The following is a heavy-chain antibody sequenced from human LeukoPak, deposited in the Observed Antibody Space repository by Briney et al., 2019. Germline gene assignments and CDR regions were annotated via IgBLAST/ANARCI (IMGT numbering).Heavy chain of an antibody. CDR2: ISGSGDTT. CDR1: GFTFSSYV. CDR3: ATKKSYAFDI. V-gene: IGHV3-23*01. Sequence: GGSLRLSCAASGFTFSSYVMSWVRQAPGKGLEWVPVISGSGDTTYYADSVKGRFTISRDNSKNTLHLQMNSLRAEDTAVYYCATKKSYAFDIWGQGTMVTVSS. J-gene: IGHJ3*02.